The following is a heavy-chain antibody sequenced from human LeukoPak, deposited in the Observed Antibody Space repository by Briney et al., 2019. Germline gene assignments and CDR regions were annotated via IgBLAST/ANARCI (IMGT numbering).Heavy chain of an antibody. Sequence: GESLKISCKGSGYSFTSYWIGWVRQMPGKGLEWMGIIYPGDSDPRYGPSFQGQVTISADESFSTAYLQWSSLKSSDSAIYYCATSSTQVAAVGSDAFDIWGQGTLVTVSS. CDR2: IYPGDSDP. V-gene: IGHV5-51*01. CDR3: ATSSTQVAAVGSDAFDI. J-gene: IGHJ3*02. D-gene: IGHD6-13*01. CDR1: GYSFTSYW.